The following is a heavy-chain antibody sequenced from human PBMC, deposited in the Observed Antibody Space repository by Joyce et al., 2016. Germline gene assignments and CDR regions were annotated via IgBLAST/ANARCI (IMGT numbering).Heavy chain of an antibody. CDR2: SNTQTGDP. V-gene: IGHV7-4-1*02. CDR1: GYTFIGYA. J-gene: IGHJ4*02. Sequence: QVQLVQSGSELKKPGASVKVSCKASGYTFIGYAMNWVRQAPGQGLEWMGWSNTQTGDPTYAQSFTGRVVLFLDTSVSTAYLQISSLKAEDTAVYYCARGTSGEGFDFWGQGTLVTVSS. D-gene: IGHD5-12*01. CDR3: ARGTSGEGFDF.